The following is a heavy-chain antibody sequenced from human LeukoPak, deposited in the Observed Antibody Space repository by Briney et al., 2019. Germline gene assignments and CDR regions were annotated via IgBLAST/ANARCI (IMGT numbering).Heavy chain of an antibody. CDR2: ISDYGGST. J-gene: IGHJ4*02. CDR3: ATMVRGATNDGY. Sequence: GGSLRLSCAASGFTFNNYAMSWVRQAPGKGLEWVSTISDYGGSTYYTDSVKGRFTISRDNSKNTLFLQMNSLRAEDTAVYYCATMVRGATNDGYWGQGTLVTVST. CDR1: GFTFNNYA. D-gene: IGHD3-10*01. V-gene: IGHV3-23*01.